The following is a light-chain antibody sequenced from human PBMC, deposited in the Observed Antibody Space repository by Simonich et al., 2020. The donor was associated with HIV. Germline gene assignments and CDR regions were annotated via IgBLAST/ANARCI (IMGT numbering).Light chain of an antibody. Sequence: QSALTHPATVSGSPGQSITISCTGHSSDVGGYHYFSWYQQHPGKAPKLMFFDVRKRPSGFSNRFSGSKSGNTASLTISGLQAEDEADYYCSSYTSSSTWVFGGGTKLTVL. CDR1: SSDVGGYHY. CDR2: DVR. V-gene: IGLV2-14*01. J-gene: IGLJ3*02. CDR3: SSYTSSSTWV.